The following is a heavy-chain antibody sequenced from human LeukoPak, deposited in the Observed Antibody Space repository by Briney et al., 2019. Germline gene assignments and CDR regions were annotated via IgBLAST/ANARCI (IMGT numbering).Heavy chain of an antibody. V-gene: IGHV3-66*01. Sequence: AGGSLRLSCAASGFIVNSNYMSWVRQAPGKGLEWVSVIFGAGGTYYADSVKGRFTISRDNSKNTVYLQMNGLRAEDTAVYFCAREFVYGEPFDPWGQGTLVTVSS. J-gene: IGHJ5*02. CDR3: AREFVYGEPFDP. CDR1: GFIVNSNY. D-gene: IGHD4-17*01. CDR2: IFGAGGT.